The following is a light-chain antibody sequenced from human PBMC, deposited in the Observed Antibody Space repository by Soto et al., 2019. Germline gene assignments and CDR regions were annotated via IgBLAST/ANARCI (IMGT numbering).Light chain of an antibody. J-gene: IGKJ5*01. CDR3: QQYGIAPIT. V-gene: IGKV3-20*01. CDR1: QSVSSSY. CDR2: GAS. Sequence: EIVLTQSPGTLSLSPGERATLSCRASQSVSSSYLAWYQQKPGQAPRLLIYGASSRATGIPDRFSGSGSGTDFTLTISRLEPEDFAVYYSQQYGIAPITFGQGTRLEIK.